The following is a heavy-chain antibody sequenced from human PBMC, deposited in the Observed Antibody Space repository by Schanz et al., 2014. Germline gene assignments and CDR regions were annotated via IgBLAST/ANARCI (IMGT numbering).Heavy chain of an antibody. CDR3: AGTYCSSTSCYTGYYYMDV. CDR2: IIPILGIA. V-gene: IGHV1-69*09. Sequence: QVHLVQSGAEVKKPGASVKVSCKASGYTFVSYSMHWVRQAPGQGLERMGRIIPILGIANYAQNFQGRVTITADKSTSTAYMELTSLRSEDTAVYYCAGTYCSSTSCYTGYYYMDVWGKGTTVTVSS. CDR1: GYTFVSYS. J-gene: IGHJ6*03. D-gene: IGHD2-2*02.